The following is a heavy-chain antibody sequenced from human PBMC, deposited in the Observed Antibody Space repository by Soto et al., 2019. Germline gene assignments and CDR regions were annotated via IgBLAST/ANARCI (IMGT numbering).Heavy chain of an antibody. CDR1: GGSISSGDYY. CDR2: IYYTGST. D-gene: IGHD3-10*01. CDR3: ARGATDGLWFGELSSGLFDY. V-gene: IGHV4-30-4*01. Sequence: PSETLSLTCTVSGGSISSGDYYWSWIRQPPGKGLEWIGYIYYTGSTYYNPSLKSRVTISVDTSKNQFSLSLSSVTAADTAVYYCARGATDGLWFGELSSGLFDYWGQGALVTVSS. J-gene: IGHJ4*02.